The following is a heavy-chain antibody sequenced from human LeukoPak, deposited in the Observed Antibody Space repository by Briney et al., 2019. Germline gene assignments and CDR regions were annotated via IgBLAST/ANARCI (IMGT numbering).Heavy chain of an antibody. Sequence: SQTLSLTCTASGGSISSGAYYWSWIRQPPGKGLEWIGYIYYSGSTYYNPSLKSRVTISVDTSKNQFSLKLSSVTAADTAVYYCARGEDYGMDVWGQGTTVTVSS. CDR3: ARGEDYGMDV. CDR2: IYYSGST. V-gene: IGHV4-30-4*01. CDR1: GGSISSGAYY. J-gene: IGHJ6*02.